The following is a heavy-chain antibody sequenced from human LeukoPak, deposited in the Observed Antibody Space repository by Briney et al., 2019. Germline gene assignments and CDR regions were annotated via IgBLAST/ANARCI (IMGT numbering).Heavy chain of an antibody. CDR1: GFTFNKAW. CDR3: TTSGTPFEY. D-gene: IGHD3-10*01. Sequence: PGGSLRLSCAASGFTFNKAWMSWVRLAPGKGLEWVGRIKNKGDGGTTDYAAPVKGRFTVSRDDSKSTLYLQMNSLKTEDTAVYYCTTSGTPFEYWGQGTLVTVSS. V-gene: IGHV3-15*01. CDR2: IKNKGDGGTT. J-gene: IGHJ4*02.